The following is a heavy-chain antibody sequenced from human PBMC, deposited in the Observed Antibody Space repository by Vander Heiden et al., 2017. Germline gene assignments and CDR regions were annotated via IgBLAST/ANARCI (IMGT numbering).Heavy chain of an antibody. V-gene: IGHV3-21*01. D-gene: IGHD3-9*01. Sequence: EVQLVESGGGLVKPGGSLRLSCAAPGFTFSSYSMNWVRQAPGKGLEWVSSISSSSSYIYYADSVKGRFTISRDNAKNSLYLQMNRLRAEDTAVYYCARVKGTIFDGMDVWGQGTTVTVSS. CDR1: GFTFSSYS. J-gene: IGHJ6*02. CDR3: ARVKGTIFDGMDV. CDR2: ISSSSSYI.